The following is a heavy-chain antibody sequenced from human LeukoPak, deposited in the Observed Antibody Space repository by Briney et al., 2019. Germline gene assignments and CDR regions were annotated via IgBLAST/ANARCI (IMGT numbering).Heavy chain of an antibody. CDR3: ARIGGDRDPFGY. CDR1: GFTFSSYG. D-gene: IGHD2-21*02. V-gene: IGHV3-33*01. J-gene: IGHJ4*02. CDR2: IWYDGTNK. Sequence: GGSLRLSCAASGFTFSSYGMHWVRQAPGKGLEWVAVIWYDGTNKYYADSVKGRFTISRDNSENTLYLQMNSLRAEDTAVYYCARIGGDRDPFGYWGQGTLVIVSS.